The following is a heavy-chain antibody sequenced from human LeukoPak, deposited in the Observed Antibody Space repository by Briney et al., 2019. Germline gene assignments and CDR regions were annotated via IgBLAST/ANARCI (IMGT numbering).Heavy chain of an antibody. Sequence: ASVKVSCKASGYTFTGYYMHWVRQAPGQGLEWMGWINPNSGGTNYTQKFQGRVTMTRDTSISTAYMELSRLRSDDTAVYYCARYAGYSSSWSRGAFDIWGQGTMVTVSS. CDR2: INPNSGGT. V-gene: IGHV1-2*02. D-gene: IGHD6-13*01. CDR1: GYTFTGYY. CDR3: ARYAGYSSSWSRGAFDI. J-gene: IGHJ3*02.